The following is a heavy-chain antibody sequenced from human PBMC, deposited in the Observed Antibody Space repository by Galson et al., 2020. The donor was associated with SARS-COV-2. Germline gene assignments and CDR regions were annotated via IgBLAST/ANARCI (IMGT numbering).Heavy chain of an antibody. V-gene: IGHV1-69*13. J-gene: IGHJ3*01. Sequence: SSVKVSCKASGCTFISDIVSWVRPPPGQGLDWMGGIIPVFNMPHNAQKFQARVTITADESTGTAYMELSSLRSEDTAMYYCVKARNDYQGSAFDLWGQGTMVTVSS. CDR2: IIPVFNMP. CDR1: GCTFISDI. CDR3: VKARNDYQGSAFDL. D-gene: IGHD4-17*01.